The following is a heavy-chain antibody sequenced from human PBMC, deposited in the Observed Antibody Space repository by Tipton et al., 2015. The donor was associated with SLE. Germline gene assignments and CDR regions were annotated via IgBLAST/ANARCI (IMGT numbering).Heavy chain of an antibody. Sequence: TLSLTCAVYGGSFSVHYWSWSWIRQPPGKGLEWIGYIDTSGNTNYNPSLKSRVTISLDISKNQFYLILNSVTAADTAVYYCARHGIVVVIPDAFDIWGQGTMVTVSS. CDR3: ARHGIVVVIPDAFDI. V-gene: IGHV4-4*09. D-gene: IGHD2-21*01. CDR1: GGSFSVHY. CDR2: IDTSGNT. J-gene: IGHJ3*02.